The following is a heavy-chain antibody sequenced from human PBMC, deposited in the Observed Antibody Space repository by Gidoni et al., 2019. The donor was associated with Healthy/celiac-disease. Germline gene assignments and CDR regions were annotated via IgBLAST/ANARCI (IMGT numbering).Heavy chain of an antibody. D-gene: IGHD2-15*01. CDR2: INPNSGGT. V-gene: IGHV1-2*02. CDR3: ARSGDIVVVVAATLVDVDAFDI. CDR1: GYTFTGYY. J-gene: IGHJ3*02. Sequence: QVQLVQSGAEVKKPGASVKVSCKASGYTFTGYYMHWVRQAPGQGLEWMGWINPNSGGTNYAQKLQGRVTMTRDTSISTAYMELSRLRSDDTAVYYCARSGDIVVVVAATLVDVDAFDIWGQGSMVTVSS.